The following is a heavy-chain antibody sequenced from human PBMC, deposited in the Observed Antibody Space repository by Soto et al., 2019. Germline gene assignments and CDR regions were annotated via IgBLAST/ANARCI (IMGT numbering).Heavy chain of an antibody. CDR2: IYYSGST. CDR3: AKDLSQPYCGGDCYSWAFDI. J-gene: IGHJ3*02. Sequence: PSETLSLTCSVSGGSISSYYWSWIRQPPGKGLEWIGYIYYSGSTNYNPSLKSRVTISVDTSKNQFSLKLSSVTAAGTAVYYCAKDLSQPYCGGDCYSWAFDIWGQGTMVTVSS. CDR1: GGSISSYY. V-gene: IGHV4-59*01. D-gene: IGHD2-21*02.